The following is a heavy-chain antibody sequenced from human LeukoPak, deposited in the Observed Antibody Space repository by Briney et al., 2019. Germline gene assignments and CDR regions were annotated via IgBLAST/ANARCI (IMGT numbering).Heavy chain of an antibody. CDR1: GFTFSSYG. CDR2: IRYDGSNK. CDR3: ASRPYSNYVNFYYYYMDV. Sequence: GGSLRLSCAASGFTFSSYGMHWVRQAPGKGLEWVAFIRYDGSNKYYADSVKGRFTISRDNSKNTLYLQMNSLRAEDTAVYYCASRPYSNYVNFYYYYMDVWGKGTTVTVSS. D-gene: IGHD4-11*01. V-gene: IGHV3-30*02. J-gene: IGHJ6*03.